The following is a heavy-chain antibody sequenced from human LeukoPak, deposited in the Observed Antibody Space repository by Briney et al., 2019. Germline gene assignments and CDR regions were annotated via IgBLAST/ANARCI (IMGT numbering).Heavy chain of an antibody. D-gene: IGHD6-13*01. J-gene: IGHJ5*02. V-gene: IGHV3-30*03. CDR3: ARDLHSSSWYVIDQNWFDP. CDR1: GFTFSNYD. CDR2: ISYDGSNK. Sequence: GGSLRLSCAASGFTFSNYDMHWVRQAPGKGLEWVAVISYDGSNKYCADSVKGRFTISRDNSKNTLYLQMNSLRAEDTAVYYCARDLHSSSWYVIDQNWFDPWGQGTLVTVSS.